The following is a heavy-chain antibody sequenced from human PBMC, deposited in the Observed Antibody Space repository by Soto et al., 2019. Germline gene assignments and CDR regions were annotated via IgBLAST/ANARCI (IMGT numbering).Heavy chain of an antibody. CDR3: CTVFEH. J-gene: IGHJ4*02. V-gene: IGHV3-74*01. Sequence: EVQLVESGGGSVQPGGSLRLSCVASGITCTNYWMHWVRQVPGKGLVWVARVDSDGRGTSYADFVKGRFTISRDTAKNTLYLQMNSLRVEDTAMYYCCTVFEHWGQGIPVTVSS. CDR2: VDSDGRGT. CDR1: GITCTNYW.